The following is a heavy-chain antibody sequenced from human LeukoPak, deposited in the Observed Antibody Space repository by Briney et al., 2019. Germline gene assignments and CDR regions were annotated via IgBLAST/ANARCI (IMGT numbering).Heavy chain of an antibody. V-gene: IGHV1-2*02. Sequence: ASVKVSCKASGHTFTGDYMYWVRQAPGQGLEWMGWINPNSGGTSYAQKFQGRVTMTRDTSISTAYMELSSLRSDDTAVYYCTRVRHYDTLTGYLPESYYYAMDVWGQGTTVTVSS. D-gene: IGHD3-9*01. J-gene: IGHJ6*02. CDR3: TRVRHYDTLTGYLPESYYYAMDV. CDR1: GHTFTGDY. CDR2: INPNSGGT.